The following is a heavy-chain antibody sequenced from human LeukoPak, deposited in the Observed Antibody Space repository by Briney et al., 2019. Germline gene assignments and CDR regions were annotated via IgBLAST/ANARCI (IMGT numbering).Heavy chain of an antibody. CDR2: IYPGDSDT. CDR1: GYSFTSYW. Sequence: GESLQISCKGSGYSFTSYWIGWVRQMPGKGLEWMGIIYPGDSDTRYSPSFQGQVTISADKSISTAYLQWSSLKASDTAMYYCARALKYYDILTGYYRYYYYGMDVWGQGTTVTVSS. V-gene: IGHV5-51*01. J-gene: IGHJ6*02. CDR3: ARALKYYDILTGYYRYYYYGMDV. D-gene: IGHD3-9*01.